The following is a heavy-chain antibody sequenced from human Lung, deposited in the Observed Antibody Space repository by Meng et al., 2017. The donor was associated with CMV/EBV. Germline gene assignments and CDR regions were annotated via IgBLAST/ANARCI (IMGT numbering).Heavy chain of an antibody. CDR2: IYYSGIS. V-gene: IGHV4-59*11. D-gene: IGHD2-8*02. CDR3: ARYYCSGSSCYTTNWFDP. Sequence: SCTVSAASISSHYWSWIRQSPGKGLEWIGYIYYSGISNYNPSLGGRATILLDMSKNQFSLKLTSVTAADTAVYFCARYYCSGSSCYTTNWFDPWXQGXQVTVSS. J-gene: IGHJ5*02. CDR1: AASISSHY.